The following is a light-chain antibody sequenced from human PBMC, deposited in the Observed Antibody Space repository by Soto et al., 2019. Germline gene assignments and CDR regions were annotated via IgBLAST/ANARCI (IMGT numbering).Light chain of an antibody. J-gene: IGKJ1*01. CDR1: QGIRNE. CDR3: LQDYNYPWT. CDR2: AAS. Sequence: AIQMTQSPSSLSASAGDRVTITCRASQGIRNELGWYQQKAGKAPKLLIYAASTLQSGVPSRFSGSGSGTDFTLTISSLQPEDFATYYCLQDYNYPWTFGQGTKVEIK. V-gene: IGKV1-6*01.